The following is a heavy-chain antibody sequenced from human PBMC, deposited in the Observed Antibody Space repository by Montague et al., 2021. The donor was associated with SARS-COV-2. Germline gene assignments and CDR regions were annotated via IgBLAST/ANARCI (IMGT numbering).Heavy chain of an antibody. J-gene: IGHJ6*02. D-gene: IGHD3-22*01. CDR2: IYYSGST. CDR3: ARDIRIPMLIVIQGYGMDV. Sequence: SETLSLTCTVSGGSISSSSSYWGWIRQPPGMGLEWIGSIYYSGSTXYNLSLKSRITISVDTSKNQFSLRLTSVTAADTAVYYCARDIRIPMLIVIQGYGMDVWGQGTTVTVSS. V-gene: IGHV4-39*07. CDR1: GGSISSSSSY.